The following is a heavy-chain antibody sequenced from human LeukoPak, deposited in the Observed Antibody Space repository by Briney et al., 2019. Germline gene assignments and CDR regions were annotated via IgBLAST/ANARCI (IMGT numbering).Heavy chain of an antibody. CDR2: ISSSSSYI. CDR1: GFTFTTYS. D-gene: IGHD1-14*01. CDR3: ARESVYCYFDY. J-gene: IGHJ4*02. Sequence: PGGSLRLSCAASGFTFTTYSMNWDRQAPGKGLKWVSSISSSSSYIYYADSVKGRFTISRDNAKNSLYLQMNSLRAEDTAVYYCARESVYCYFDYWGQGTLVTVSS. V-gene: IGHV3-21*01.